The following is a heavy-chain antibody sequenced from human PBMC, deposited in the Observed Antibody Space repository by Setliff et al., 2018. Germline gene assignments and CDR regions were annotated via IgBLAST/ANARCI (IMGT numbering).Heavy chain of an antibody. CDR3: ARDVFPYHYEGAFDI. CDR2: INPSSGRT. D-gene: IGHD3-22*01. Sequence: ASVKVSCKASGYTFTSYYMHWVRQAPGLGLEWMGTINPSSGRTSYAQKFQGRVTMTGDTSTSTVYMDMSSLRSEDTAVYYCARDVFPYHYEGAFDIWGQGTMVTVSS. V-gene: IGHV1-46*01. J-gene: IGHJ3*02. CDR1: GYTFTSYY.